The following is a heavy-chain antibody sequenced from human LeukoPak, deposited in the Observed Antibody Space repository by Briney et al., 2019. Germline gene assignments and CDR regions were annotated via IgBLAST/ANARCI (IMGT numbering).Heavy chain of an antibody. CDR1: GFTLSDHY. CDR3: ARVTQDGWFDP. V-gene: IGHV3-72*01. J-gene: IGHJ5*02. Sequence: PGGSLRLSCAASGFTLSDHYMDWVRQAPGKGLEWVGRTRNKANSYTTEYAASVKGRFTISRDDSKNSLYLQMNSLKTEDTAVYYCARVTQDGWFDPWGQGTLVTVSS. D-gene: IGHD2-21*02. CDR2: TRNKANSYTT.